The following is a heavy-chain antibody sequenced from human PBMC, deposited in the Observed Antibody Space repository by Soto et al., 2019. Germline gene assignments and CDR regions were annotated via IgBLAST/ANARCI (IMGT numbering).Heavy chain of an antibody. Sequence: QAQLVESGGGVVQPGRSLGLSCAASGFTFSRYARHWVRQAPGRGLEWVALITSDGSRRDYADSVKGRFTISRDNSKNTLYFQMNSLRPEDTAVYYCVRDNWSDRTLFDYWGQGTLVTVAS. V-gene: IGHV3-30*14. CDR2: ITSDGSRR. D-gene: IGHD1-20*01. J-gene: IGHJ4*02. CDR3: VRDNWSDRTLFDY. CDR1: GFTFSRYA.